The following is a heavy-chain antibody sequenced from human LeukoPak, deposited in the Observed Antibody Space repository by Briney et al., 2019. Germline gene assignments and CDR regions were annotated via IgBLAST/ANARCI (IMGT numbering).Heavy chain of an antibody. Sequence: PGGSLRLSCAASGFTFRKDSMNWVRQAPGKGLEWVSSISSSSRQIDYADSLKGRFTISRDNAKNSLYLQMNSLRADDTAVYYCARDSTNFDFWGQGTLVTVSS. CDR1: GFTFRKDS. J-gene: IGHJ4*02. D-gene: IGHD2-2*01. CDR3: ARDSTNFDF. V-gene: IGHV3-21*01. CDR2: ISSSSRQI.